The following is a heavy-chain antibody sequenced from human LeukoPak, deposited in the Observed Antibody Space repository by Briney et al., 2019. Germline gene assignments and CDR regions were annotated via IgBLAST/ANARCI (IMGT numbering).Heavy chain of an antibody. CDR3: AGHHPRNTVDF. Sequence: SETLSLTCTVSGGSISSYYWSWIRQPPGKGLEWIAYISDIGSINYNPSLKSRVTISLDTSKNQFSLKLSSVTAADTAVYYCAGHHPRNTVDFWGQGTLVTFSS. CDR2: ISDIGSI. D-gene: IGHD2/OR15-2a*01. V-gene: IGHV4-59*08. J-gene: IGHJ4*02. CDR1: GGSISSYY.